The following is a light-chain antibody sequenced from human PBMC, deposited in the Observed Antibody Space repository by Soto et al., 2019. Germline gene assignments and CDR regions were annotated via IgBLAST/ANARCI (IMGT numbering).Light chain of an antibody. CDR1: QSVGSN. J-gene: IGKJ4*01. Sequence: ETVMTQSPATLSVSPGESATLSCRASQSVGSNLAWYQQKPGQAPRLLIYAASTRATGIPARFSGSGSGTEFTLTISRLQSEEFALYYCQQYKNWPPVTFGGGTKVEIK. V-gene: IGKV3-15*01. CDR3: QQYKNWPPVT. CDR2: AAS.